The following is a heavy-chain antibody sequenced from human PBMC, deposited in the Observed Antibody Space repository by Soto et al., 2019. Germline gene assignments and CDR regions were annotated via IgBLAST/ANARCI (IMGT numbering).Heavy chain of an antibody. V-gene: IGHV3-72*01. CDR1: GFTFSDHY. Sequence: EVQLVESGGGLVQPGGSLRLSCAASGFTFSDHYMDWVRQAPGKGLEWVARSRNRVNSHTTEYAASVKGRVTISRDESNSSLYLQMNSLKSEDTAVYYCTRGLLGGAPSYTFHGMDVGGQGTTVTVSS. D-gene: IGHD1-26*01. J-gene: IGHJ6*01. CDR3: TRGLLGGAPSYTFHGMDV. CDR2: SRNRVNSHTT.